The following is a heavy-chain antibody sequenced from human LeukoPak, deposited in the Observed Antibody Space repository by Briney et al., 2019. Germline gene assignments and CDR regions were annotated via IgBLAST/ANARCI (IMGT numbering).Heavy chain of an antibody. CDR1: GFTFSSYS. J-gene: IGHJ6*02. V-gene: IGHV3-48*04. CDR2: ISSSSSTI. D-gene: IGHD3-22*01. Sequence: GGSLRLSCAASGFTFSSYSMNWVRQAPGKGLEWVSYISSSSSTIYYADSAKGRFTISRDNAKNSLYLQMNSLRAEDTAVYYCARFPRNPDYYDSSGFYYYYGMDVWGQGTTVTVSS. CDR3: ARFPRNPDYYDSSGFYYYYGMDV.